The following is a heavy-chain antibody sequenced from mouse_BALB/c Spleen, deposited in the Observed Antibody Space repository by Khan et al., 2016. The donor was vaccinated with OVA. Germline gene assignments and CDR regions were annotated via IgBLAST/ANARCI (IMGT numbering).Heavy chain of an antibody. V-gene: IGHV1S41*01. CDR3: ARSNYYGSGLCAMEY. Sequence: DLVKPGASVKLSCKASGYTFTSYWINWIKQRPGQGLEWIGRIGPGSGSTSYNETFTGTATLTVDPTSSTAYLRLRRLPTEDSASCFCARSNYYGSGLCAMEYWGQGTSVTVSA. CDR1: GYTFTSYW. CDR2: IGPGSGST. D-gene: IGHD1-1*01. J-gene: IGHJ4*01.